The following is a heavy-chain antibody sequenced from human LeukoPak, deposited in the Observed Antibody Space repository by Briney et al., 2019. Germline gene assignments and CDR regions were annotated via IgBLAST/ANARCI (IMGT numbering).Heavy chain of an antibody. CDR3: VVISPDY. CDR2: TRNKANSYTT. J-gene: IGHJ4*02. Sequence: PGGSLRLSCAASGFNFSDHYMDWVRQAPGKGLEWVGRTRNKANSYTTEYAASVKGRFTISRDDSKNSLYLQMNSLKTEDTAVYYCVVISPDYWGQGTLVTVSS. V-gene: IGHV3-72*01. D-gene: IGHD3-22*01. CDR1: GFNFSDHY.